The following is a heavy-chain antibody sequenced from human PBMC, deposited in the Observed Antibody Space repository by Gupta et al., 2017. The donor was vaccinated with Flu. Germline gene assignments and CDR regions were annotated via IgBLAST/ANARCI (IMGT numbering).Heavy chain of an antibody. V-gene: IGHV3-30*18. CDR1: GFTFGSAV. CDR3: AKDGPWTASCPYYCYYMDV. CDR2: IASDGSHK. Sequence: QMQLVESGGGVVQFGTSLRLSSAAFGFTFGSAVMHWVRPPPGKGLEWVADIASDGSHKDYADSVRGRFTISRDNSKNTLSLEMDSLRVEDTAVYYCAKDGPWTASCPYYCYYMDVWGKGTTVTVSS. J-gene: IGHJ6*03. D-gene: IGHD2-2*01.